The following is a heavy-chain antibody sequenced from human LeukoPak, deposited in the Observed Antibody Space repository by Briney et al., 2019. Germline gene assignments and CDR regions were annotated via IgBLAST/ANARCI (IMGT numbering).Heavy chain of an antibody. J-gene: IGHJ4*02. CDR2: FDPEDGET. CDR1: GYTLTELS. V-gene: IGHV1-24*01. CDR3: ATIGYCSSTSCYY. D-gene: IGHD2-2*01. Sequence: ASVKVSCKVSGYTLTELSMHWVRQAPGKGLEWMGGFDPEDGETIYAQKFQGRVTVTEDTSTDTAYMELSSLRSEDTAVYYCATIGYCSSTSCYYWGQGTLVTVSS.